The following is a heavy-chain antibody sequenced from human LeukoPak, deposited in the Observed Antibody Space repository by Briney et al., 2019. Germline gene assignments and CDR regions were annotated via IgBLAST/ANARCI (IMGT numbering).Heavy chain of an antibody. CDR1: GFTFSNAW. D-gene: IGHD6-19*01. CDR3: TSYYSSGWYYFDY. Sequence: GGSLRLSCAASGFTFSNAWMSWVRQAPGKGLEWVGRIKSKTDGGTTDYAAPVKDRFTISRDDSKNTLYLQMNSLKTEDTAVYYCTSYYSSGWYYFDYWGQGTLVIVSS. J-gene: IGHJ4*02. V-gene: IGHV3-15*01. CDR2: IKSKTDGGTT.